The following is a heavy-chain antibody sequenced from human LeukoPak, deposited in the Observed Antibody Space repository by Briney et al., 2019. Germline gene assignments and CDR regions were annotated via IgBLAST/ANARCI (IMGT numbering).Heavy chain of an antibody. D-gene: IGHD3-3*01. CDR2: INTSGGGT. CDR1: GVTFSTYA. Sequence: GALRLSCAASGVTFSTYALGWVRQSPGKGLEWVSVINTSGGGTYYTESVQGRFTISRDNTKDTLYLQMNSLRVEDTAVYYCARNWRPDTWGQGTLVTVSS. V-gene: IGHV3-23*01. J-gene: IGHJ5*02. CDR3: ARNWRPDT.